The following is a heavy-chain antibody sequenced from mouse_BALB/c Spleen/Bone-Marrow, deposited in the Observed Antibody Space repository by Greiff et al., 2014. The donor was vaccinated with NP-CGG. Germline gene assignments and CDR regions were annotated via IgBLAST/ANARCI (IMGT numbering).Heavy chain of an antibody. Sequence: EVQLQKSGPGLVKSSQSLSLTCTVTGYSITSDYAWNWIRQFPGNKLEWMGYISYSGGTSYNPSLKSRISLTRDTSKNQFFLQLNSVTTEDTATYYCSRYYFGGGYNYALDYWGQGTSVTVSP. D-gene: IGHD1-1*01. V-gene: IGHV3-2*02. CDR2: ISYSGGT. J-gene: IGHJ4*01. CDR1: GYSITSDYA. CDR3: SRYYFGGGYNYALDY.